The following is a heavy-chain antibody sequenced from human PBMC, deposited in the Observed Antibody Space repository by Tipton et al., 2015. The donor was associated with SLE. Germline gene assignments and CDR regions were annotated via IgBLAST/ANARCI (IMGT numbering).Heavy chain of an antibody. Sequence: LRLSCTASGFTFSSYAMSWIRQPPGKGLEWIGEINHSGGTNYNPSLKSRVTISVDTSKNQFSLKLSSVTAADTAVYYCARGLVDTAIGGPYYFDYWGQGTLVTVSS. D-gene: IGHD5-18*01. CDR1: GFTFSSYA. CDR3: ARGLVDTAIGGPYYFDY. J-gene: IGHJ4*02. V-gene: IGHV4-34*01. CDR2: INHSGGT.